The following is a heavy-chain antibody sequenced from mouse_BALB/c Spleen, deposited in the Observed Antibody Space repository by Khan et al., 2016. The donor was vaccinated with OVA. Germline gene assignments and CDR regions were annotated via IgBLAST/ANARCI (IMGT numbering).Heavy chain of an antibody. Sequence: QVQLKESGTELARPGASVKLSCKASGYIFIDYNINWVKQRTGQGLEWIGEISPGSGNTYYNEKFKGKATLTADKSSSTAYMQLSSLTSEDSAVYFCAREWGSWFSYWGQGSLGTVSA. CDR2: ISPGSGNT. CDR3: AREWGSWFSY. V-gene: IGHV1-77*01. D-gene: IGHD1-3*01. CDR1: GYIFIDYN. J-gene: IGHJ3*01.